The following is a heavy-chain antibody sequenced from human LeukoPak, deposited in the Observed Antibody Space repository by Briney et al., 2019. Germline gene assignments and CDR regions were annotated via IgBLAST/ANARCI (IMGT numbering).Heavy chain of an antibody. CDR1: GYTFTGYY. CDR2: INPNSGGT. CDR3: ARLTAYCGGDCYTSKDY. D-gene: IGHD2-21*01. Sequence: ASVKVSCKASGYTFTGYYMHWVRQAPGQGLEWMGWINPNSGGTNYAQKFQGRVTMTRDTSISTAYMELSRLRSDDTAVYYCARLTAYCGGDCYTSKDYWGQGTLVTVSS. V-gene: IGHV1-2*02. J-gene: IGHJ4*02.